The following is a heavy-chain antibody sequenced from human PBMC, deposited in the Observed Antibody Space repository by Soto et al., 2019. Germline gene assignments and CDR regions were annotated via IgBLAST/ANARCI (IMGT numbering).Heavy chain of an antibody. V-gene: IGHV3-74*01. J-gene: IGHJ4*02. CDR2: INTGGRTA. CDR3: ATSLTTHFDY. Sequence: GGSLRLSCAASGFDFSNFWMHWVRQAPGKGLVWVSRINTGGRTAGYADSVKGRFAISRDNAKNTLYLQMNSLRAEDSAVYYCATSLTTHFDYWGQGVLVTVSS. CDR1: GFDFSNFW. D-gene: IGHD3-9*01.